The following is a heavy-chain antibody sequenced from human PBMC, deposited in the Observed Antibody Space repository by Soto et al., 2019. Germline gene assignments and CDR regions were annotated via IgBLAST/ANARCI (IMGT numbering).Heavy chain of an antibody. CDR1: GGSCSAYY. J-gene: IGHJ5*02. CDR3: AYQGPPRVVPAVRRCGWFDP. CDR2: INHSGST. V-gene: IGHV4-34*01. D-gene: IGHD2-2*01. Sequence: SETLSLTCAVYGGSCSAYYGSWIRQPPGKGLEWIGEINHSGSTNYSPSLKSRVTISVDTSKNQFSLKLSSVTAADTAVYYCAYQGPPRVVPAVRRCGWFDPWGEGTLATVCS.